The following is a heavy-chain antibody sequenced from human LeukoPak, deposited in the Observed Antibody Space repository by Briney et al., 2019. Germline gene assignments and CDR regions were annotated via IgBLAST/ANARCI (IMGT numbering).Heavy chain of an antibody. D-gene: IGHD3-22*01. CDR3: VRDYDGSYSTLDY. J-gene: IGHJ4*02. CDR2: VSGSGDRT. V-gene: IGHV3-23*01. Sequence: LAGGSLRLSCAASGFTFNNYAMSWVRQAPGKGLEWVSSVSGSGDRTYYADSMKGRFTISRDNSMNTLHLQMNSLRAEDTALYYCVRDYDGSYSTLDYWGQGTLVTVSS. CDR1: GFTFNNYA.